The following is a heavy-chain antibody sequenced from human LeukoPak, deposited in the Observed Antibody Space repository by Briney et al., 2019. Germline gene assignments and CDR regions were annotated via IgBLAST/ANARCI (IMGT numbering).Heavy chain of an antibody. CDR1: GGSISSSSYY. CDR3: ARQWNGMAVAGL. CDR2: IYYSGST. Sequence: PSETLSLTCIVSGGSISSSSYYWGWIRQPPGKGLEWIGSIYYSGSTYYNPSLKSRVTISVDTSKNQFSLKLSFVTAADTAVYYCARQWNGMAVAGLWGQGTLVTVSS. D-gene: IGHD6-19*01. J-gene: IGHJ4*02. V-gene: IGHV4-39*01.